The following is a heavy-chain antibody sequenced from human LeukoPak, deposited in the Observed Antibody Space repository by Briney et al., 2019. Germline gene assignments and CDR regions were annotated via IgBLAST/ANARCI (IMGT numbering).Heavy chain of an antibody. CDR3: TTSWPKVREGDQ. CDR2: ISGGGDGA. D-gene: IGHD3-10*01. J-gene: IGHJ4*02. CDR1: GFTFSDYA. V-gene: IGHV3-23*01. Sequence: GGSLGLSCAASGFTFSDYAMRWVRQAPGKGLEWLSEISGGGDGAYHADSVKGRFTISRDNSKNTLYLQMNSLRAEDTAVYYCTTSWPKVREGDQWGQGTLVTVSS.